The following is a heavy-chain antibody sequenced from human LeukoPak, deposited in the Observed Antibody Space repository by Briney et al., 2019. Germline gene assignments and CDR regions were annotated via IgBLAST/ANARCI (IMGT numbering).Heavy chain of an antibody. CDR1: GVSISSGGYY. V-gene: IGHV4-31*03. Sequence: SETLSLTCTVSGVSISSGGYYWRWIRQHPGRGLEWIVYIYYSGSTYYNPSLKSRVTISVDTSKNQFSLKLSSVTAADTAVYYCGRYCSSTSCYGYNWFDPWGQGTLVTVSS. CDR3: GRYCSSTSCYGYNWFDP. D-gene: IGHD2-2*01. CDR2: IYYSGST. J-gene: IGHJ5*02.